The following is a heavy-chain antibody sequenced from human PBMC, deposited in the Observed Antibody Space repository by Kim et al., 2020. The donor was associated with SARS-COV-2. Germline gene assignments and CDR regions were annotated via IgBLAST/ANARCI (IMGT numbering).Heavy chain of an antibody. D-gene: IGHD1-26*01. J-gene: IGHJ4*02. V-gene: IGHV3-23*01. CDR2: ISGGVGST. CDR1: GFTFSSYA. Sequence: GGSLRLSCAASGFTFSSYAMSWLRQAPGKGLEWVSTISGGVGSTYYADSVKGRFTISRDNSKNTLFLQMNSLRAEDTAIYYCAKDPSGNYGDYWGQGTLVTVSS. CDR3: AKDPSGNYGDY.